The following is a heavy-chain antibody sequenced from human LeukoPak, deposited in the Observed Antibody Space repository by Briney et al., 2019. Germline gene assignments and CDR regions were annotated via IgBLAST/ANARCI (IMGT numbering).Heavy chain of an antibody. J-gene: IGHJ4*02. CDR3: AREAEQWLVAFDY. CDR1: GGSISSSSYY. D-gene: IGHD6-19*01. CDR2: IYYSGST. Sequence: PSETLSLTCTVSGGSISSSSYYWGWIRQPPGKGLEWIGSIYYSGSTYYNPSLKSRVTISVDTSKNQFSLKLSSVTAADTAVYYCAREAEQWLVAFDYWGQGTLVTVSS. V-gene: IGHV4-39*07.